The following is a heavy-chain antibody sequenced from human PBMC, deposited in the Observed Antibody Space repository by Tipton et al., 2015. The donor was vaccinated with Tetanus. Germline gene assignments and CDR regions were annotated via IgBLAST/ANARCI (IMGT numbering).Heavy chain of an antibody. CDR2: ISDTASTI. V-gene: IGHV3-11*04. J-gene: IGHJ4*02. Sequence: SLRLSCAASGLSFSDYFMGWVRQAPGEGLEWISYISDTASTIHYADSVRGRFTISRDNAKESLFLEMNSLRAEDTALYYCASGRTLDYWGQGTLVTVSS. CDR3: ASGRTLDY. CDR1: GLSFSDYF.